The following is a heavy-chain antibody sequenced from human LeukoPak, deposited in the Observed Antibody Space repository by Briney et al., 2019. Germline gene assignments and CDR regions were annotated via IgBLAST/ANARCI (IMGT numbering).Heavy chain of an antibody. D-gene: IGHD6-19*01. CDR2: INWEGGST. J-gene: IGHJ4*02. CDR1: GFTFDDYA. V-gene: IGHV3-43D*03. Sequence: PGGSLRLSCAASGFTFDDYAMHWVRQAPGKGLEWVSLINWEGGSTYYADSVKGRFTISRDNSKNSLYLQMNSLKVEDTALYYCAKDGDSSDWFFDYWGQGTLVTVSS. CDR3: AKDGDSSDWFFDY.